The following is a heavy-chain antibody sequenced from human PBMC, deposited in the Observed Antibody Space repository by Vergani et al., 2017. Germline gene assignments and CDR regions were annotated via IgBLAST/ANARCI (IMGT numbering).Heavy chain of an antibody. CDR1: GYTFSNYY. CDR2: INPSGGHT. D-gene: IGHD3-9*01. Sequence: QVQVVQSGAEVKKSGASVKVSCKTSGYTFSNYYMHWVRQAPGQGLDWMGIINPSGGHTNYAQKFQGRVTMTRDTSTSTVYMELSSRISGDTAIYYCARGEYGILTGYRYWGQGTLVTVSA. CDR3: ARGEYGILTGYRY. V-gene: IGHV1-46*03. J-gene: IGHJ4*02.